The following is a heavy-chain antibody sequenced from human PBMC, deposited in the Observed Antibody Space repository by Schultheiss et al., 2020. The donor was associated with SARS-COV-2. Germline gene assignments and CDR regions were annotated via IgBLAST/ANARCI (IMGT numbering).Heavy chain of an antibody. CDR3: TIPGRLMAYSTGDY. CDR2: ISSGNKYI. J-gene: IGHJ4*02. V-gene: IGHV3-21*06. CDR1: GFSLSTYS. Sequence: GGSLRLSCVGSGFSLSTYSMNWVRQAPGKGLEWVSSISSGNKYIYYADSLRGRFTVSRDNARNSVFLLLNSLRPDDTSFYYCTIPGRLMAYSTGDYWGQGTMVTVSS. D-gene: IGHD2-21*01.